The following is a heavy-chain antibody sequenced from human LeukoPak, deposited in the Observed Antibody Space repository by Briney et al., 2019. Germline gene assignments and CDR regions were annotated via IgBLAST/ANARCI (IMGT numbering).Heavy chain of an antibody. CDR3: ARAPTIVGDYYFDY. Sequence: GGSLGLSCAASGFTFSSYSMNWVRQAPGKGLEWVSYISSSSSTIYYADSVKGRFTISRDNAKNSLYLQMNSLRAEDTAVYYCARAPTIVGDYYFDYWGQGTLVTVSS. J-gene: IGHJ4*02. D-gene: IGHD1-26*01. V-gene: IGHV3-48*01. CDR1: GFTFSSYS. CDR2: ISSSSSTI.